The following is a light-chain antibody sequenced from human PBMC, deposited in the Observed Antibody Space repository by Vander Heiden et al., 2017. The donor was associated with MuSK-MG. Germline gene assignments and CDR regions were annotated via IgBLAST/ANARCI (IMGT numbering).Light chain of an antibody. CDR2: WAS. J-gene: IGKJ3*01. V-gene: IGKV4-1*01. CDR3: QQYYSTRLT. CDR1: QSVLYSSNNKNY. Sequence: DIVMTQSPDSLAVSLGERATINCKPSQSVLYSSNNKNYLAWYQQKPGQPPKLLIYWASTRESGVPDRFSGSGSGTDFTLTISSLQAEDVAVYYCQQYYSTRLTFGPGTKVDIK.